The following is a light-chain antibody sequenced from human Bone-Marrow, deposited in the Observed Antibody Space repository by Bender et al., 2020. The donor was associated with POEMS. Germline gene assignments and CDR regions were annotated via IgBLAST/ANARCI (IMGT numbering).Light chain of an antibody. CDR1: VLSRQY. V-gene: IGLV3-1*01. J-gene: IGLJ2*01. CDR3: QTWDSNSVV. CDR2: KDT. Sequence: SYELTQPPSVSVSPGQTASITCSGDVLSRQYGHWYQQKPGQAPVLVIYKDTERPSGIPERFSGSSSGNTATLTISGTQAMDEADYYCQTWDSNSVVFGGGTKLTVL.